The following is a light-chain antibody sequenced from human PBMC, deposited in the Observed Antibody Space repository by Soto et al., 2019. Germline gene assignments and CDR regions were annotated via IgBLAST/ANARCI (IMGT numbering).Light chain of an antibody. J-gene: IGLJ1*01. V-gene: IGLV3-21*02. Sequence: SYELAQPPSVSVAPGQTARITCGGNNIGSEGVHWYQQKPGQAPVLVLYDNSDRPSGIPERFSGSISGNTATLTISRVEAGDEADYYCQVWDSSSDHYVFGTGTTVTVL. CDR3: QVWDSSSDHYV. CDR2: DNS. CDR1: NIGSEG.